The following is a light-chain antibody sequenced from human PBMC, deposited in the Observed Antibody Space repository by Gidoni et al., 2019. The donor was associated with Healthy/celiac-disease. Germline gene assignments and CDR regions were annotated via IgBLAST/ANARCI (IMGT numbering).Light chain of an antibody. CDR1: SSNIGRNT. CDR2: SNN. CDR3: AAWDDSLNGWV. Sequence: QAVLTQPPSASGTPGQRVTISCSGSSSNIGRNTVNWYQQLPGTAPKLLIYSNNQRPSGVLDRFSGSTSGPSASLAISGLQSEDEADYYCAAWDDSLNGWVFGGGTKLTVL. J-gene: IGLJ3*02. V-gene: IGLV1-44*01.